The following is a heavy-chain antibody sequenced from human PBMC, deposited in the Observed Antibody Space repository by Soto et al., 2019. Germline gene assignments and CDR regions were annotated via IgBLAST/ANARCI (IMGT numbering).Heavy chain of an antibody. J-gene: IGHJ1*01. CDR3: ARGPYGYYEKSGTYYAEYFQH. Sequence: QVQLVQSGAEVKKPGSSVKVSCKASGGTFSNYAIAWVRQAPGQGLEWMGGLIPISGTTNYAQKFQGRVTITADESKSTAYMELRRLRSEDTAVYYCARGPYGYYEKSGTYYAEYFQHWGQGTLVTVSS. CDR2: LIPISGTT. CDR1: GGTFSNYA. D-gene: IGHD3-22*01. V-gene: IGHV1-69*12.